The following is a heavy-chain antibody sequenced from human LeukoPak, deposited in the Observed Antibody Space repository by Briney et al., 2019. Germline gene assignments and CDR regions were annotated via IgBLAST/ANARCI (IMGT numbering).Heavy chain of an antibody. D-gene: IGHD5-12*01. CDR1: GFTFSDYY. CDR3: ARAMRSGYDY. Sequence: PGGSLRLSCAASGFTFSDYYMSWIRQAPEKGLEWVSYISSSGDAIYYADSVKGRFTISRDNAKNSLYVEMNSLRDEDTGVYYCARAMRSGYDYWGQGTLVTVSS. CDR2: ISSSGDAI. V-gene: IGHV3-11*04. J-gene: IGHJ4*02.